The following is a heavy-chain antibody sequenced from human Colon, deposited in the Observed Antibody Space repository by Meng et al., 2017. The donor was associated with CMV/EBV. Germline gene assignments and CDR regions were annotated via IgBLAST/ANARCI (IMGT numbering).Heavy chain of an antibody. CDR2: LYYTGST. CDR3: ARQGGTSPTTGVF. CDR1: GGSISGSSYY. J-gene: IGHJ4*02. D-gene: IGHD1-26*01. Sequence: GSLRLSCTVSGGSISGSSYYWGWVRQPPGQGFEWIGSLYYTGSTYYNTSLGSQVTMSVDTSRNQFSLKLRSVTAADTAVYYCARQGGTSPTTGVFWGQGILVTVSS. V-gene: IGHV4-39*01.